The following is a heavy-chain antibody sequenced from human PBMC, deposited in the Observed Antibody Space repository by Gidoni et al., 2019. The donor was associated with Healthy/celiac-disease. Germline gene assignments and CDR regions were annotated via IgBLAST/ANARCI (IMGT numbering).Heavy chain of an antibody. Sequence: EVQLVESGGGLVQPGGSLKLSSSAPWLPFIGFAMHCVRQASGKGLEWVGRIRSKANSYATAYAASVKGRFTISRDDSKNTAYLQMNSLKTEDTAVYYCTRLDDSSGYYLFDYWGQGTLVTVSS. CDR2: IRSKANSYAT. CDR3: TRLDDSSGYYLFDY. D-gene: IGHD3-22*01. V-gene: IGHV3-73*01. J-gene: IGHJ4*02. CDR1: WLPFIGFA.